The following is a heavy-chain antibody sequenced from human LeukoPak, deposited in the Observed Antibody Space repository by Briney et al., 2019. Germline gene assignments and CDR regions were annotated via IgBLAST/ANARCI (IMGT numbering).Heavy chain of an antibody. D-gene: IGHD6-13*01. CDR1: GFTFSNYW. J-gene: IGHJ4*02. Sequence: PGGSLRLSCAASGFTFSNYWMHWVRQVPGKGLVWVSRINDDGSATFYADSVKGRFTISRDNAKNTLFLQINSLRAEDTAVYYCATSGYSSSWYFGWGQGTLVTVSS. V-gene: IGHV3-74*01. CDR2: INDDGSAT. CDR3: ATSGYSSSWYFG.